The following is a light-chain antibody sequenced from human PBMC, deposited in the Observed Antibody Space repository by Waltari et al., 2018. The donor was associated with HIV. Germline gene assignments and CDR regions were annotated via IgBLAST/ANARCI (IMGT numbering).Light chain of an antibody. CDR2: DVD. J-gene: IGLJ2*01. V-gene: IGLV2-14*03. CDR3: ASFTGDNTVI. CDR1: DSAFGLSNF. Sequence: AVTQPASVSGLPGQSTTLSCTGHDSAFGLSNFVSWYQQHSGKPPRLILYDVDSRASGVSDRFSGSMSGNTASLTISGLRAEDEGHYYCASFTGDNTVIFGGGTEVTVL.